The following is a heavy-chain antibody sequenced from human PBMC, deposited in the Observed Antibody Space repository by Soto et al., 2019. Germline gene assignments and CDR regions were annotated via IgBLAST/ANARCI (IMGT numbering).Heavy chain of an antibody. Sequence: LSLTCTGSGGSISNGGYYWNWVRQHPGKGLEWIGYIHYSGSTWYNPSLESRVTISVDTSKDQFSLKLRSVTAADTAVYYCARVRGSGSYAAYYFDSWGDLPPVTVS. V-gene: IGHV4-31*03. D-gene: IGHD3-10*01. J-gene: IGHJ4*01. CDR3: ARVRGSGSYAAYYFDS. CDR1: GGSISNGGYY. CDR2: IHYSGST.